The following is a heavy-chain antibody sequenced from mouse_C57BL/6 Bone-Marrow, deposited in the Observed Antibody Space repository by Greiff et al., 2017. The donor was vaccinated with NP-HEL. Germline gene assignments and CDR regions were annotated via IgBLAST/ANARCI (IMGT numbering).Heavy chain of an antibody. Sequence: EVQLQQSGPVLVKPGASVKMSCKASGSTFTDYYMNWVQQSHGKSLEWIGVINPYNGGTSYNQKFKGKATLTVDKSSSTAYMGLNSLTSEDSAVYYCARNWDVDYWGQGTTLTVSS. D-gene: IGHD4-1*01. CDR1: GSTFTDYY. CDR3: ARNWDVDY. V-gene: IGHV1-19*01. CDR2: INPYNGGT. J-gene: IGHJ2*01.